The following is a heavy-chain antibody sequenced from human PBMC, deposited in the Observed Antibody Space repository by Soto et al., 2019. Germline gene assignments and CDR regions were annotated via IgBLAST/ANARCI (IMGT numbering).Heavy chain of an antibody. D-gene: IGHD1-7*01. CDR1: GGPFSGYY. CDR3: ATRVRYFDY. Sequence: SETLSLTCAVYGGPFSGYYWSWIRQPPGKGLEWIGEINHSGSTNYNPSLKSRVTISVDTSKNQFSLKLSSVTAADTAVYYCATRVRYFDYWGQGTLVTVSS. J-gene: IGHJ4*02. V-gene: IGHV4-34*01. CDR2: INHSGST.